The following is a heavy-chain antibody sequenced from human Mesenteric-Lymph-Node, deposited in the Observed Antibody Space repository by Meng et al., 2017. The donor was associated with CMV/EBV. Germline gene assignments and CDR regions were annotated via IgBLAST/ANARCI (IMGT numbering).Heavy chain of an antibody. Sequence: LTNSHWWSWVRQPPGKGLEWIGEIYHSGSTNYNPSLKSRVTISVDKSKNQFSLKLSSVTAADTAVYYCAGQRRGYCSGGSCYYFDDWGQGTLVTVSS. J-gene: IGHJ4*02. CDR1: LTNSHW. CDR3: AGQRRGYCSGGSCYYFDD. CDR2: IYHSGST. V-gene: IGHV4-4*02. D-gene: IGHD2-15*01.